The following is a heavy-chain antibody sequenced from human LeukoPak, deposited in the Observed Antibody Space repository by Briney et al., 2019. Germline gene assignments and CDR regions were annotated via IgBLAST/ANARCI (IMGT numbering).Heavy chain of an antibody. CDR2: INHGGGT. D-gene: IGHD4-17*01. V-gene: IGHV4-34*01. J-gene: IGHJ4*02. Sequence: SETLSLTCAVYGGSFSDYFWNWIRQTPGKGLEWIGEINHGGGTNYNPSFKSRATISVDTSKKQFSLNLTSVTAADTAVYYCARGEDGTGDYRPTYFDSWGQGTLVTVSS. CDR1: GGSFSDYF. CDR3: ARGEDGTGDYRPTYFDS.